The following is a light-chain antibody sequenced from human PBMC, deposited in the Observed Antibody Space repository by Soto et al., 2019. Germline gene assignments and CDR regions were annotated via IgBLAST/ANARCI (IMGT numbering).Light chain of an antibody. CDR2: DVS. Sequence: QSVLTQPASVSGSPGQSITISCTGTSSYVGAYKYVSWYQQHPGKAPKLMIYDVSSRPSGVSNRFSGSKSGNTASLIISGLQAEDEADYYCISYTSSDTYVFGTGTKVT. V-gene: IGLV2-14*01. CDR1: SSYVGAYKY. CDR3: ISYTSSDTYV. J-gene: IGLJ1*01.